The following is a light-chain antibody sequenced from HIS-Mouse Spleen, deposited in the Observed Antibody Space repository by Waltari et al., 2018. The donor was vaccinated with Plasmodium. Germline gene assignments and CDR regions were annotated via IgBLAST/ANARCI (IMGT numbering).Light chain of an antibody. J-gene: IGKJ2*01. CDR2: GAS. CDR3: QQYNNWPPYT. Sequence: EIVMTQSPATLSVSPGERATLSCRASQSVSSNLAWYQQKPGQAPRLLIYGASTRATGIPGRFSGSGSGTEFTLTISSLQSEDCAVYYWQQYNNWPPYTFGQGTKLEIK. CDR1: QSVSSN. V-gene: IGKV3-15*01.